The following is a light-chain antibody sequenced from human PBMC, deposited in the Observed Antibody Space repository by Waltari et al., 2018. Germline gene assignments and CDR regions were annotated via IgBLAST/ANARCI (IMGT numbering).Light chain of an antibody. Sequence: QSALTQPASVSGSPGQSIPISCSGSSRDIGNYKVVSWYQHHPGEAPKLIIYAVEKRPPGVSNRFAGSNSGSTASLTISGLQAEDEADYYCSSYTGSMKFGGGTRLTVL. V-gene: IGLV2-23*02. CDR2: AVE. J-gene: IGLJ2*01. CDR1: SRDIGNYKV. CDR3: SSYTGSMK.